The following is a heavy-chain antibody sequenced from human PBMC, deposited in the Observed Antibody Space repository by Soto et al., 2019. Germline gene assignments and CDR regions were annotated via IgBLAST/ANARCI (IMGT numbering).Heavy chain of an antibody. D-gene: IGHD1-26*01. V-gene: IGHV4-39*01. CDR1: GGSITRSSYY. CDR3: ATTEVGGSYVYTFDP. CDR2: IYYSGST. J-gene: IGHJ5*02. Sequence: QLHLRESGPGLVKPSETLSLTCTVSGGSITRSSYYWGWIRQPQGKGLEWIGSIYYSGSTYYNPSLKSRVTISVDTSKNQFSLKLSSVTAADTAVYYCATTEVGGSYVYTFDPWGKGPLFTVSS.